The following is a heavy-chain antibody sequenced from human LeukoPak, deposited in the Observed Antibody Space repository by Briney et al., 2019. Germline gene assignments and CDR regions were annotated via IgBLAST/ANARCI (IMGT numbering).Heavy chain of an antibody. V-gene: IGHV5-10-1*01. CDR3: ARLEGGVIVDY. D-gene: IGHD3-16*02. Sequence: GESLRISCKGSGHSFTSYWITWVRQMPGKGQEWMGRIDPSESYTNYSPSFQGHVTISADKSITTAYLQWSSLKASDTAMYYCARLEGGVIVDYWGQGTLVTVSS. CDR2: IDPSESYT. CDR1: GHSFTSYW. J-gene: IGHJ4*02.